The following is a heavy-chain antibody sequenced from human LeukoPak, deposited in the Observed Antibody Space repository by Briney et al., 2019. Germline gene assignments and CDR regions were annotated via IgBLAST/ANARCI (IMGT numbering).Heavy chain of an antibody. D-gene: IGHD1-20*01. CDR1: GYTFTSYY. CDR2: INPSGGST. V-gene: IGHV1-46*01. CDR3: ARDNWNLPYGMDV. Sequence: ASVKVSCKASGYTFTSYYMHWVRQAPGQGLEWMGIINPSGGSTSYAQKFQGRVTITADESTSTAYMELSSLRSEDTAVYYCARDNWNLPYGMDVWGQGTTVTVSS. J-gene: IGHJ6*02.